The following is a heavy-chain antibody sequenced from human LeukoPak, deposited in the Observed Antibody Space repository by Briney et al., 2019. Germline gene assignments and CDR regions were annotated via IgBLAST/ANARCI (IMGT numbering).Heavy chain of an antibody. J-gene: IGHJ6*02. CDR1: GLTFTNAW. CDR2: IKSKTEGGTV. V-gene: IGHV3-15*01. D-gene: IGHD3-10*01. Sequence: GGSLRLSCAVSGLTFTNAWKSWVRQAPGEGLEWVGRIKSKTEGGTVEYAAPVKGRFTVLRDDSRNILYLQMNSLKPEDTAAYYCTTYMVRGTSFYCMDAWGQGTTVTVSS. CDR3: TTYMVRGTSFYCMDA.